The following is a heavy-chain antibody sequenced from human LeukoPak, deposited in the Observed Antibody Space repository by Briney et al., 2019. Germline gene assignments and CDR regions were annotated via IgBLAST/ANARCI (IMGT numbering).Heavy chain of an antibody. Sequence: GGSLRPSCAASRFTFRSSWMSWVRQAPGKGLEWVATIDQRGGDKFSVDSVKGRFIISRDNAKNSVYLQMNSLTAEDTAVYYCARSSLGWFDPWGQGTLVTVSS. V-gene: IGHV3-7*01. D-gene: IGHD7-27*01. CDR2: IDQRGGDK. J-gene: IGHJ5*02. CDR1: RFTFRSSW. CDR3: ARSSLGWFDP.